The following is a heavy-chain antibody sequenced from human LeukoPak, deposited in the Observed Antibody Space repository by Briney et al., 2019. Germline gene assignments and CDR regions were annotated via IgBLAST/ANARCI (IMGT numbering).Heavy chain of an antibody. Sequence: GGSLRLSCAASGFTVSSSYMNWVRQAPGKGLEWVSVIYGGGNIYYADSVKGRFTISRDNSKNTLYLQMNSLRAEDTAVYYCARGAGYNYPYYFDYWGQGTLVTVSS. J-gene: IGHJ4*02. V-gene: IGHV3-53*01. CDR2: IYGGGNI. D-gene: IGHD5-24*01. CDR3: ARGAGYNYPYYFDY. CDR1: GFTVSSSY.